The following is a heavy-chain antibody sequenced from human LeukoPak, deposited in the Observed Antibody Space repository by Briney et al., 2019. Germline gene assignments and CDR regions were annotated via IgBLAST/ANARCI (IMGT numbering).Heavy chain of an antibody. D-gene: IGHD2/OR15-2a*01. CDR1: GYTFTSYY. V-gene: IGHV1-18*04. Sequence: ASVKVSCKASGYTFTSYYMHWVRQAPGQGLEWMGWISAYNGNTNYAQKLQGRVTMTTDTSTSTAYMELRSLRSDDTAVYYCARERNIWEKYYFDYWGQGTLVTVSS. CDR2: ISAYNGNT. CDR3: ARERNIWEKYYFDY. J-gene: IGHJ4*02.